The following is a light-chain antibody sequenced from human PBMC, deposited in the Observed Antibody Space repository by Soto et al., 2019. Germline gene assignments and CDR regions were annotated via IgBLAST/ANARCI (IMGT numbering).Light chain of an antibody. Sequence: DIPMTQSPSSLSASVGDRVTITCRASQGISTYLAWYQQKPGKVPKLLIYAASTLQSGVPSRFSGSGSGTDFTLTISSLQPEDVATYYCQKYNSAPRTFGQGTRLEIK. CDR3: QKYNSAPRT. CDR2: AAS. CDR1: QGISTY. J-gene: IGKJ5*01. V-gene: IGKV1-27*01.